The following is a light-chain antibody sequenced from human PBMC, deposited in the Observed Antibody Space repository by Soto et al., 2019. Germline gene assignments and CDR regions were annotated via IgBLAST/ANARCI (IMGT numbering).Light chain of an antibody. CDR1: SSNIGNNY. V-gene: IGLV1-47*01. Sequence: QSVLTQPPSASVTPGQWVTISCSGSSSNIGNNYVFWYQQFPGMAPKLLIYRNNQRPSGVPDRFSGSKSGTSASLAIAGLRSEYESDYYCSSYTSSSTDVVFGGGTKLTVL. J-gene: IGLJ2*01. CDR2: RNN. CDR3: SSYTSSSTDVV.